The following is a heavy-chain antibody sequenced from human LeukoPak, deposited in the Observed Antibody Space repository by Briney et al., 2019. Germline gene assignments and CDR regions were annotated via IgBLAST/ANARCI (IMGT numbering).Heavy chain of an antibody. J-gene: IGHJ4*02. V-gene: IGHV3-53*01. CDR2: IYSGGST. CDR3: ARVRAMIRGVITREIDY. D-gene: IGHD3-10*01. Sequence: GGSLRLSCAASGFIVSDNYMTWVRQAPGKGLEWVSVIYSGGSTYYADSVKGRFSISRDNSKNTLYLQMNSLRADDTAVYYRARVRAMIRGVITREIDYWGQGTLVSVSS. CDR1: GFIVSDNY.